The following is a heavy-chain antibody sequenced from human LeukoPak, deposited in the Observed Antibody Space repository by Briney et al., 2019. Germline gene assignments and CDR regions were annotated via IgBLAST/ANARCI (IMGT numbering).Heavy chain of an antibody. V-gene: IGHV4-59*01. Sequence: SETLSLTCTVSGGSISSYYWSWIRQPPGKGLEWIGYIYYSGSTNYNPSLKSRVTISVDTSKNQFSLKLSSVTAADTAVYYCARGREYSSGWFDYWGQGTLVTASS. J-gene: IGHJ4*02. CDR3: ARGREYSSGWFDY. CDR2: IYYSGST. D-gene: IGHD6-19*01. CDR1: GGSISSYY.